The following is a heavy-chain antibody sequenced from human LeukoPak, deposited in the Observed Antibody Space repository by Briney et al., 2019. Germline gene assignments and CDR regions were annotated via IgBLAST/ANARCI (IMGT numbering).Heavy chain of an antibody. D-gene: IGHD6-19*01. CDR1: GFTFSGYE. V-gene: IGHV3-48*03. CDR3: ARAGSEWLGTFDY. Sequence: GGSLRLSCAASGFTFSGYEMNWVRQAPGKGLEWVSYISSSGSIIYYADSVKGRFTISRDNAKNSLYLQMNSLRAEDTAVYYCARAGSEWLGTFDYWGQGTLVTVSS. J-gene: IGHJ4*02. CDR2: ISSSGSII.